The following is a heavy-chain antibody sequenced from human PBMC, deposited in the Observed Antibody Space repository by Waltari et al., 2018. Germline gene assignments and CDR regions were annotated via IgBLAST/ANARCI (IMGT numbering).Heavy chain of an antibody. Sequence: QVQLQQWGAGLLKPSETLSLTCAVYGESFSAYYWSWIRESPGKGLEWIGEINHSGSITYNPSLRSRVTISVDTSKNQFSLNLRNVSVADTAMYVCARAARHGYRNGYPVYFDYWGQGTLVTVSS. D-gene: IGHD5-18*01. CDR2: INHSGSI. CDR3: ARAARHGYRNGYPVYFDY. CDR1: GESFSAYY. J-gene: IGHJ4*02. V-gene: IGHV4-34*01.